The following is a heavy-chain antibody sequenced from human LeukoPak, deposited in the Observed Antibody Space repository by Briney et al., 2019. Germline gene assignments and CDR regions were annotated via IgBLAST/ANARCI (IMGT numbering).Heavy chain of an antibody. D-gene: IGHD2-15*01. J-gene: IGHJ6*03. Sequence: QAGGSLRLSCAASGFTFSSYGMHWVRQAPGKGLEWVSAISGSGGSTYYADSVKGRFTISRDNSKNTLYLQMNSLRAEDTAVYYCAREGYLPAYYYYYMDVWGKGTTVTISS. V-gene: IGHV3-23*01. CDR1: GFTFSSYG. CDR2: ISGSGGST. CDR3: AREGYLPAYYYYYMDV.